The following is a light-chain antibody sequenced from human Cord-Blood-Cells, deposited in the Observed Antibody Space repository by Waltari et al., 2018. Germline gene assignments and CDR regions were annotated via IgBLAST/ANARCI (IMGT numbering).Light chain of an antibody. CDR1: SLRSYY. CDR3: NSRDSSGNHYV. CDR2: GKN. Sequence: SSELTQDPAVSVALGQTVRITCQGDSLRSYYASWYQQKPGQAPVLVIYGKNNQPSGIPDRFSGSSSGNTASLTSPGAQAEDEADYYCNSRDSSGNHYVFGTGTKVTVL. V-gene: IGLV3-19*01. J-gene: IGLJ1*01.